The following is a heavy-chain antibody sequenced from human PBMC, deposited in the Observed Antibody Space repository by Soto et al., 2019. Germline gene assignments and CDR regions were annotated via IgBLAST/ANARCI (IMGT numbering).Heavy chain of an antibody. J-gene: IGHJ3*01. CDR3: ARIIGYCRNNDCSWTFDV. D-gene: IGHD2-15*01. V-gene: IGHV5-51*01. CDR2: FYPGDSTS. Sequence: GESLKISCKTSGYSFISYWVAWVRQLPGKGLEFRGTFYPGDSTSTYSPSFQGQGTISVDTSITTAYLQLNSLKASDTAMYYCARIIGYCRNNDCSWTFDVWGQGTMVTVSS. CDR1: GYSFISYW.